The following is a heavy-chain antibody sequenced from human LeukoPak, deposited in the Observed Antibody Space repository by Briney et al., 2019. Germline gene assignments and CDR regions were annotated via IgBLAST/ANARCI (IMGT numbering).Heavy chain of an antibody. Sequence: GESPKISCKGSGYSFTSYWIGWVRQMPGKGLEWMGIIYPGDPDTRYSPSFQGQVTISADKSITTAYLQWSSLKASDTAMYYCVRGLDDAFDIWGQGTMVTVSS. CDR1: GYSFTSYW. CDR2: IYPGDPDT. CDR3: VRGLDDAFDI. V-gene: IGHV5-51*01. D-gene: IGHD1-1*01. J-gene: IGHJ3*02.